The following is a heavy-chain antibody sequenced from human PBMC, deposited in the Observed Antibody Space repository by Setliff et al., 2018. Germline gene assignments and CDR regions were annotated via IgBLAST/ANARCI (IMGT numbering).Heavy chain of an antibody. D-gene: IGHD3-22*01. CDR2: FNPNSGDT. V-gene: IGHV1-2*06. CDR1: GATFSSHG. J-gene: IGHJ4*02. Sequence: GASVKVSCKASGATFSSHGISWVRQAPGQGLEWMGRFNPNSGDTNSAQKFQGRVTMTRDTSISTAYMELSRLKYDNTAVCYCAIIGPDSSGYYWIFDYWGQGTLVTVSS. CDR3: AIIGPDSSGYYWIFDY.